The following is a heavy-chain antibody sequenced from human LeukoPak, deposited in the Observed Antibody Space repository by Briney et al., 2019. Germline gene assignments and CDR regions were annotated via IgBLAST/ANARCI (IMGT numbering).Heavy chain of an antibody. CDR2: IYPGDSDT. V-gene: IGHV5-51*01. CDR3: ARPSWGDSSGYYYFSSGYYYFDY. J-gene: IGHJ4*02. Sequence: GESLKISCKGSGYSFTSYWVGWVRQMPGKGLEWMGIIYPGDSDTRYSPSFQGQVTISADKSISTAYLQWSSLKASDTAMYYCARPSWGDSSGYYYFSSGYYYFDYWGQGTLVTVSS. D-gene: IGHD3-22*01. CDR1: GYSFTSYW.